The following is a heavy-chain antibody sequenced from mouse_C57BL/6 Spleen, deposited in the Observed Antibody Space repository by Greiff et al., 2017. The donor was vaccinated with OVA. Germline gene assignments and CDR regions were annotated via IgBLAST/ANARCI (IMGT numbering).Heavy chain of an antibody. J-gene: IGHJ2*01. CDR2: ISYDGSN. CDR3: ARSGSFYGNYEDYFDY. D-gene: IGHD2-1*01. V-gene: IGHV3-6*01. Sequence: ESGPGLVKPSQSLSLTCSVTGYSITSGYYWNWIRQFPGNKLEWMGYISYDGSNNYNPSLKNRISITRDTSKNQFFLKLNSVTTEDTATYYCARSGSFYGNYEDYFDYWGQGTTLTVSS. CDR1: GYSITSGYY.